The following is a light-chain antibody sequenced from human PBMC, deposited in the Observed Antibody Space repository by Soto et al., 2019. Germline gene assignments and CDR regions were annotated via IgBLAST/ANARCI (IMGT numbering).Light chain of an antibody. CDR2: AAS. CDR1: QDISKY. V-gene: IGKV1-27*01. CDR3: QKYNSATLT. J-gene: IGKJ4*01. Sequence: IQMTQSPSSLSSSLGDRVTITCQASQDISKYLNWYQQKPGKAPKLLIYAASTLQAGVPSRFSGSGSGTDCTLTISSLKKEDGSAYYCQKYNSATLTFGGGTKVDIK.